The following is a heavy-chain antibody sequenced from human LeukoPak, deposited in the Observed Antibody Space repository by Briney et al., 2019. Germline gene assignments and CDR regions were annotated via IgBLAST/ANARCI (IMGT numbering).Heavy chain of an antibody. CDR3: AKSNGGTCYSGIDY. CDR1: GFTFDDYG. CDR2: INWNGGST. D-gene: IGHD2-15*01. J-gene: IGHJ4*02. V-gene: IGHV3-20*04. Sequence: GGSLRLSCVASGFTFDDYGMSWVRHPPGKGLEWVSGINWNGGSTGYADSVKGRFTISRDNAKNSLYLQMNSLRAEDTALYYCAKSNGGTCYSGIDYWGQGTLVTVSS.